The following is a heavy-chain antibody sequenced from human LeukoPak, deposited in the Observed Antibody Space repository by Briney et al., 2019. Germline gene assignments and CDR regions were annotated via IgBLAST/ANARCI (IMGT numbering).Heavy chain of an antibody. V-gene: IGHV3-30*04. J-gene: IGHJ3*02. Sequence: GGSLRLSCAASGFTFSSYAMHWVRQAPGKGLEWVAVISYDGSNKYYGDSVKGRFTISRDNSKNTLYLQMNSLRAEDTAVYYCARDDRYLRAFDIWGQGTMVTVSS. CDR1: GFTFSSYA. CDR3: ARDDRYLRAFDI. D-gene: IGHD1-1*01. CDR2: ISYDGSNK.